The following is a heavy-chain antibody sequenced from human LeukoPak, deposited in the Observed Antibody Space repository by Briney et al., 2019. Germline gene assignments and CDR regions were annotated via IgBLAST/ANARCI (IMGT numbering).Heavy chain of an antibody. D-gene: IGHD2-15*01. CDR3: ARDQVAVEAFLYGMDV. Sequence: ASVKVSCKASGYTFTSYYMHWVRQAPGQGLEWMGIINPSGGSTSYAQKFQGRVTMTRDTSTSTVYMELSSLRSEDTAVYYCARDQVAVEAFLYGMDVWGQGTTVTVSS. CDR1: GYTFTSYY. J-gene: IGHJ6*02. V-gene: IGHV1-46*01. CDR2: INPSGGST.